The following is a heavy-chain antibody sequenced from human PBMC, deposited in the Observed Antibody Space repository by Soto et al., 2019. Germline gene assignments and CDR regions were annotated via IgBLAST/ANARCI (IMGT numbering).Heavy chain of an antibody. CDR1: GYTFTSYD. D-gene: IGHD2-15*01. Sequence: GASVKVSCKASGYTFTSYDINWVRQATGQGLEWMGWMNPNSGNTGYAQKFQGRVTMTRNTSISTAYMELSSLRSEDTAVYYCARGGTVAATRGLNWFDPWGQGTLVTVSS. V-gene: IGHV1-8*01. CDR3: ARGGTVAATRGLNWFDP. J-gene: IGHJ5*02. CDR2: MNPNSGNT.